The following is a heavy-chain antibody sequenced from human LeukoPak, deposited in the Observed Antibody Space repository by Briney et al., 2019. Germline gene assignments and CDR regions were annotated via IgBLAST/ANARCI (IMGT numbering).Heavy chain of an antibody. V-gene: IGHV3-30*02. Sequence: PGGSLRLSCATSGFNFRNSNMHWVRQAPGKGLEWVALIRTDGNDKRYPDSVKGRFTVSRDNSRNTLYLQMNSLRPDDTAVYYCAKDLGGGTFSFDYWGRGTLVTVSS. CDR1: GFNFRNSN. CDR3: AKDLGGGTFSFDY. CDR2: IRTDGNDK. D-gene: IGHD4-23*01. J-gene: IGHJ4*02.